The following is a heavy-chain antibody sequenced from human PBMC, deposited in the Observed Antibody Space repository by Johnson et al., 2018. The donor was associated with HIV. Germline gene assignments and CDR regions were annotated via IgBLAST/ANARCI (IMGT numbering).Heavy chain of an antibody. V-gene: IGHV3-13*01. J-gene: IGHJ3*02. CDR1: GFTLSSYD. D-gene: IGHD6-6*01. Sequence: VQLVESGGGLVQPGGSLRLSCAASGFTLSSYDMHWVRQVTGKGLEWVSSIGTTGDTYYPGSVKGRFTISRENAKNSLYLKLNSLRAEDTAVYYCAKDPPYSSSSPGAFDIWGQGTMVTVSS. CDR2: IGTTGDT. CDR3: AKDPPYSSSSPGAFDI.